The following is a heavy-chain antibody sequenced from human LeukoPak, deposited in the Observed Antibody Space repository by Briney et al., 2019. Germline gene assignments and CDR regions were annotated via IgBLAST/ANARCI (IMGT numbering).Heavy chain of an antibody. CDR1: GYTFTSYG. Sequence: ASVKVSCKACGYTFTSYGISWVRQAPGQGLEWMGWISAYNGNTNYAQKLQGRVTMTTDTSTSTAYMELRSLRSDDTAVYYCARGKLLWFGELLYNWFDPGGEGTLVTVSS. CDR2: ISAYNGNT. V-gene: IGHV1-18*04. J-gene: IGHJ5*02. D-gene: IGHD3-10*01. CDR3: ARGKLLWFGELLYNWFDP.